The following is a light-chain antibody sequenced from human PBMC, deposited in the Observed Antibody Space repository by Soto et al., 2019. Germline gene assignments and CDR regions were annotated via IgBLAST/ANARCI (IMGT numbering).Light chain of an antibody. Sequence: DIPMTQSPSTLSASVGDRVTITCRASESISYWLAWYQQKPGKAPKFLIYDASSLKSGVPSRFNGSGSGTEVTLTISSLQPDDFATYYCQQYNGLSYTFGQGTKLEI. J-gene: IGKJ2*01. CDR1: ESISYW. CDR2: DAS. V-gene: IGKV1-5*01. CDR3: QQYNGLSYT.